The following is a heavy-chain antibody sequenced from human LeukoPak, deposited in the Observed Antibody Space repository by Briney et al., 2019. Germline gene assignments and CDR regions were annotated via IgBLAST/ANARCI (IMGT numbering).Heavy chain of an antibody. CDR2: IYYSGST. CDR3: ARWYSSGWYYFDY. V-gene: IGHV4-59*08. Sequence: SETLSLTCTVSGVSISSYYWSWIRQPPGKGLEWIGYIYYSGSTNYNPSLKSRVTISVDKPKNQFSMKLSSVTAADTAVYYCARWYSSGWYYFDYWGQGTLVTVSS. CDR1: GVSISSYY. J-gene: IGHJ4*02. D-gene: IGHD6-19*01.